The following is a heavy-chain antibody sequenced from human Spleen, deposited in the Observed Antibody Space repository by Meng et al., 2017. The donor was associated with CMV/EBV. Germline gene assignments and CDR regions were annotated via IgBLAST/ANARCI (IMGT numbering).Heavy chain of an antibody. V-gene: IGHV1-2*02. J-gene: IGHJ3*02. D-gene: IGHD2-15*01. CDR1: GYTFTGHY. Sequence: ASVQVSCKASGYTFTGHYIHWVRQAPGQGLEWMGWINPNSGGTNYAQKFQGRVTMTRDTSISTAYMELSRLRSDDTAVYYCARDYWQTRAFDIWGQGTMVTVSS. CDR3: ARDYWQTRAFDI. CDR2: INPNSGGT.